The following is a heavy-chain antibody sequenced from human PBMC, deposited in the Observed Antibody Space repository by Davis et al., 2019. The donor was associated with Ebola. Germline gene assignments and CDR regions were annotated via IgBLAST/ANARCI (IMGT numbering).Heavy chain of an antibody. CDR3: ARHGYYDSSGYYHPLGY. V-gene: IGHV4-39*01. J-gene: IGHJ4*02. D-gene: IGHD3-22*01. Sequence: PSETLSLTCMVSGASISNSGYYWAWIRQHSGRGLEWIGSVYFNGGTNYNPSLKSRVTISVDTSKNQFSLKLSSVTAADTAVYYCARHGYYDSSGYYHPLGYWGQGTLVTVSS. CDR1: GASISNSGYY. CDR2: VYFNGGT.